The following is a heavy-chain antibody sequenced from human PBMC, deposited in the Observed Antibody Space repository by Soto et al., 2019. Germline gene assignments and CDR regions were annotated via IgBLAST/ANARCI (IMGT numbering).Heavy chain of an antibody. Sequence: QLHLVQSGAVVKKPGGSVTVSYSASGYPVTAYYMPWVGQAPGRGLEWMGGINPATGAAKYTHTFQGRVTLTRDASTRTVFMEPSGMTSEGTAVFYCARGGGVGVAGSAAFDMWGQGTLVTVSS. CDR2: INPATGAA. CDR1: GYPVTAYY. V-gene: IGHV1-2*07. CDR3: ARGGGVGVAGSAAFDM. D-gene: IGHD3-3*01. J-gene: IGHJ3*02.